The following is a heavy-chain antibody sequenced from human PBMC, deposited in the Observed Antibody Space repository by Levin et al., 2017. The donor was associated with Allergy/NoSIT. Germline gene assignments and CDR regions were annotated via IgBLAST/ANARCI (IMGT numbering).Heavy chain of an antibody. Sequence: SLKISCAASGFTFDDYAMHWVRQAPGKGLEWVSGISWNSGSIGYADSVKGRFTISRDNAKNSLYLQMNSLRAEDTALYYCAKDRSEAYEGGWFDPWGQGTLVTVSS. CDR1: GFTFDDYA. CDR3: AKDRSEAYEGGWFDP. D-gene: IGHD5-12*01. V-gene: IGHV3-9*01. J-gene: IGHJ5*02. CDR2: ISWNSGSI.